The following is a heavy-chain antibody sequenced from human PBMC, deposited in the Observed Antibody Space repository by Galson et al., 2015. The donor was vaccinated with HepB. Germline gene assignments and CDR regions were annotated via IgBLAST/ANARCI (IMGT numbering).Heavy chain of an antibody. CDR1: GFTFSSYG. CDR3: AKDLTPIAVADSPDY. CDR2: IRYDGSNK. Sequence: SLRLSCAASGFTFSSYGMHWVRQAPGKGLEWVAFIRYDGSNKYYADSVKGRFTISRDNSKNTLYLQMNSLRAEDTAVYYCAKDLTPIAVADSPDYWGQGTLVTVSS. J-gene: IGHJ4*02. D-gene: IGHD6-19*01. V-gene: IGHV3-30*02.